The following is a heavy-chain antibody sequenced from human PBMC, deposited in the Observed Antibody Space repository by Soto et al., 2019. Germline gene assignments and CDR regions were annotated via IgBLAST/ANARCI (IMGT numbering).Heavy chain of an antibody. CDR1: GGTFSSYA. V-gene: IGHV1-69*13. CDR3: ARDSLIVGATWSFDY. Sequence: SVKVSCKASGGTFSSYAISWVRQPPGQGLEWMGGIIPIFGTANYAQKFQGRVTITADESTSTAYMELSSLRSEDTAVYYCARDSLIVGATWSFDYWGQGTLVTVSS. D-gene: IGHD1-26*01. CDR2: IIPIFGTA. J-gene: IGHJ4*02.